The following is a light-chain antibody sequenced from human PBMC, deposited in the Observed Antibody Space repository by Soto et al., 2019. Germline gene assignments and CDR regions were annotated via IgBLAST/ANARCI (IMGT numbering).Light chain of an antibody. Sequence: IVLTQSPGTLSLSPGERATLSCRASQSVSSSNLAWYQQTPGQAPRLLIYGASSRATGIPDRFSGSGSGTDFTLTISRLEPEDFAVYYCQYGSSPLFTFGPGTTVDIK. CDR3: QYGSSPLFT. CDR1: QSVSSSN. V-gene: IGKV3-20*01. CDR2: GAS. J-gene: IGKJ3*01.